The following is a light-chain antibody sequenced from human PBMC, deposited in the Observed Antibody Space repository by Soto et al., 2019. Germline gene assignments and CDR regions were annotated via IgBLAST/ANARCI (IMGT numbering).Light chain of an antibody. CDR3: QHYGSSPGT. V-gene: IGKV3-20*01. CDR1: QSVSSSY. CDR2: GAS. J-gene: IGKJ5*01. Sequence: IALTPSPGTLSLSPGEQPTLSCTANQSVSSSYLAWYQQRTGHAPRLLIDGASSRAAGIPDRFSGSGSGTDFTPTISRLEPEDFAVYYWQHYGSSPGTFGQGTRLEIK.